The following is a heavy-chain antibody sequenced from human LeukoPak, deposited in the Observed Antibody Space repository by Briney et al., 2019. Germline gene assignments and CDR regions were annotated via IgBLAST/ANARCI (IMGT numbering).Heavy chain of an antibody. V-gene: IGHV3-21*01. D-gene: IGHD6-13*01. CDR3: ARGLGAAANNWFDP. J-gene: IGHJ5*02. CDR2: ISSSSSYI. Sequence: GGSLRLSCAASGFTFSSYSMNWVRQAPGKGLEWVSSISSSSSYIYYADSVKGRFTISKDNAKNSLYLQMNSLRAEDTAVYYCARGLGAAANNWFDPWGQGTLVTVSS. CDR1: GFTFSSYS.